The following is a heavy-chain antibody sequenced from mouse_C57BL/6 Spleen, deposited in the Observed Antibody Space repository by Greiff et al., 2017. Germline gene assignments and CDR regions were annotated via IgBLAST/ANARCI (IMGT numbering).Heavy chain of an antibody. V-gene: IGHV1-7*01. Sequence: VQLQQSGAELAKPGASVKLSCKASGYTFTSYWMHWVKQRPGQGLEWIGYINPSSGYTKYNQKFKNKATLTADKSSSTAYMPLSSLTYEDSAVYYCASYYYGSSYGWFAYWGQGTLVTVSA. CDR2: INPSSGYT. D-gene: IGHD1-1*01. J-gene: IGHJ3*01. CDR1: GYTFTSYW. CDR3: ASYYYGSSYGWFAY.